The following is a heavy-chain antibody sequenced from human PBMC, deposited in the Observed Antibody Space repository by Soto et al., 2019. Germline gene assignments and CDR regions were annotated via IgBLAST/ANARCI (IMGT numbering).Heavy chain of an antibody. CDR3: AGGGGGTKVNY. CDR1: AGSITSSGYY. J-gene: IGHJ4*02. Sequence: QAQLQESGPGLVKPSQTLSLTCTVSAGSITSSGYYWSWIRQHPGEGLEWIGFTSNSGSTSYNPSLKRRVNISVDTSSNHFSLNLKSVTAADTAVDYCAGGGGGTKVNYWGQGTLVTVSP. CDR2: TSNSGST. D-gene: IGHD1-1*01. V-gene: IGHV4-31*03.